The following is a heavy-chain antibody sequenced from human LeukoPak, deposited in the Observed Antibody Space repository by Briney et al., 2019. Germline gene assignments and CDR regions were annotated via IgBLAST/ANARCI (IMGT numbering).Heavy chain of an antibody. CDR3: AKNPYYYSSGVDY. CDR1: GYTFTGYY. Sequence: KPGASVKVSCKASGYTFTGYYMHWVRQAPGQGLEWMGWINPNSGGTNYAQKFQGRVTMTRDTSISTAYMELSRLRSDDTAVYYCAKNPYYYSSGVDYWGQGTLVTVSS. CDR2: INPNSGGT. V-gene: IGHV1-2*02. J-gene: IGHJ4*02. D-gene: IGHD3-10*01.